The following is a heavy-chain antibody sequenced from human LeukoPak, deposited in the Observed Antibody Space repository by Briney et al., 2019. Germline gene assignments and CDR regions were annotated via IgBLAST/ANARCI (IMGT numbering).Heavy chain of an antibody. J-gene: IGHJ4*02. D-gene: IGHD3-10*01. Sequence: SETLSLTCTVSGGSISSSSYYWGWIRQPPGKGLERIGSIYYSGSTYYNPSLKSRVTISVDTSKNQFSLKLSSVTAADTAVYYCARTSRITMVRGVIITDHFDYWGQGTLVTVSS. CDR1: GGSISSSSYY. V-gene: IGHV4-39*01. CDR2: IYYSGST. CDR3: ARTSRITMVRGVIITDHFDY.